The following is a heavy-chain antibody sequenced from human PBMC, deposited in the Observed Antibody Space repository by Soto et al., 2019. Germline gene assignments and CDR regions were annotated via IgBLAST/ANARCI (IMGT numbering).Heavy chain of an antibody. CDR2: IYYSGST. D-gene: IGHD6-19*01. J-gene: IGHJ4*02. CDR3: ARRDSSGCFDY. V-gene: IGHV4-59*01. Sequence: SETLSLTCTVSGGSISSYYWSWIRQPPGKGLEWIGYIYYSGSTNYNPSLKSRVTISVDTSKNQFSLKLSSVTAADTAVYYCARRDSSGCFDYWGQGTLVTVSS. CDR1: GGSISSYY.